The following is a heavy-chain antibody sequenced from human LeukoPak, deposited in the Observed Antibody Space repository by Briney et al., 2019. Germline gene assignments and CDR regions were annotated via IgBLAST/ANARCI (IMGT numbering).Heavy chain of an antibody. CDR1: GFTFDDYA. CDR2: ISWNNGNI. J-gene: IGHJ4*02. V-gene: IGHV3-9*01. Sequence: GGSLRLSRAASGFTFDDYAMHWVRQAPGKGLEWVPGISWNNGNIGYADSVKGRFTISRDNAKNSLFLQMNSLRAEDTALYYCAKDYCSSTTCYYNYWGQGTLVTVSS. CDR3: AKDYCSSTTCYYNY. D-gene: IGHD2-2*01.